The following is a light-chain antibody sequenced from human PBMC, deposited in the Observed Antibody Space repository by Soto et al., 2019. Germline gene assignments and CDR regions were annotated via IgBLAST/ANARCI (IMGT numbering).Light chain of an antibody. Sequence: DIQMTQSPSTLSASIGDRVTITCRASQNISNWLAWYQQKPGKDPKLLIYKASTLEGGVPSRFSGSASGTEVTLTISSLQPDDFATYYCQHYDGFPWTFGQGTKVEIK. V-gene: IGKV1-5*03. CDR1: QNISNW. CDR3: QHYDGFPWT. CDR2: KAS. J-gene: IGKJ1*01.